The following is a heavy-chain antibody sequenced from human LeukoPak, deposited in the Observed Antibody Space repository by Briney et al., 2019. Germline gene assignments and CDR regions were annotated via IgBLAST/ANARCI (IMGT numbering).Heavy chain of an antibody. J-gene: IGHJ3*02. V-gene: IGHV4-59*01. CDR2: IYYSGST. CDR1: GGSISTYY. Sequence: SETLSLTCTVSGGSISTYYWGWIRQPPGQGLEYIGYIYYSGSTNYNPSLKSRVTMSLDTSKNQFSLKLSSVTAADTAVYYCAREEVPHGFDIWGQGTMVTVSS. CDR3: AREEVPHGFDI.